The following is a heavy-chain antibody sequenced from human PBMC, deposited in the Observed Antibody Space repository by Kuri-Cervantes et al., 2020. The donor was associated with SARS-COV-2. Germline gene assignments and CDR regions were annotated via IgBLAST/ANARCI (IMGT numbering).Heavy chain of an antibody. CDR2: ISSSSSTI. Sequence: GESLKISCAASGFTFSNAWMNWVRQAPGKGLEWVSYISSSSSTIYYADSVKGRFTISRDNAKNSLYLQMNSLRAEDTAVYYCARDRSRITIFGVVTRYGMDVWGQGTTVTVSS. CDR1: GFTFSNAW. J-gene: IGHJ6*02. CDR3: ARDRSRITIFGVVTRYGMDV. D-gene: IGHD3-3*01. V-gene: IGHV3-48*01.